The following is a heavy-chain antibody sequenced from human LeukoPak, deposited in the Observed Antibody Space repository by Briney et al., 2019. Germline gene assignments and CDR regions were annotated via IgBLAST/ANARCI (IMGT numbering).Heavy chain of an antibody. CDR1: GYSFTSYW. D-gene: IGHD2-15*01. J-gene: IGHJ4*02. CDR2: IYPGDSDT. V-gene: IGHV5-51*01. Sequence: GESLKISCKSSGYSFTSYWIGWVRQMPGKGLEWMGIIYPGDSDTKYSPSFQGQVTISADKSISTAYLQWSRLKASDTAMYYCARGSLASSGGTFFNYWDQGTLVTVSS. CDR3: ARGSLASSGGTFFNY.